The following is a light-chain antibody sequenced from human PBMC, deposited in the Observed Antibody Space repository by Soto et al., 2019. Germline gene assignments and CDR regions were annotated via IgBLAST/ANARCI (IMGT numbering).Light chain of an antibody. J-gene: IGKJ4*01. CDR2: GAS. V-gene: IGKV3-15*01. CDR3: QQHNKGPPVT. CDR1: QTISND. Sequence: EVVMTQSPATVSVSPGEGVTLSCRASQTISNDLAWYQQKPGQAPRLLIYGASTRATGVPARFSGGGSGTEFTLTISSLQSEDFAFYYCQQHNKGPPVTFGGGTKVEIK.